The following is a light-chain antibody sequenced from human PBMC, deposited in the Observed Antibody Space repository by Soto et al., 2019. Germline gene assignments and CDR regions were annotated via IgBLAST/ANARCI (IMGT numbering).Light chain of an antibody. Sequence: DIQMTQSPSSLSASVGERVTITCRASQSISSYLNWYQQKPGKAPKYLISAASSLRSGVPSRFSGSGSGTEYTLTIRSLQPEDFATYYCQQSYTIPRTFGQGPKVEIK. CDR2: AAS. V-gene: IGKV1-39*01. CDR3: QQSYTIPRT. J-gene: IGKJ1*01. CDR1: QSISSY.